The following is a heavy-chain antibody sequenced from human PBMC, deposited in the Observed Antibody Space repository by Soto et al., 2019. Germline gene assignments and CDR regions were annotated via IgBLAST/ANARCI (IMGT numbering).Heavy chain of an antibody. CDR3: AKCMTTVNTFPFDI. CDR1: GFTFRSYA. J-gene: IGHJ3*02. D-gene: IGHD4-17*01. V-gene: IGHV3-23*01. CDR2: ISGSGVGT. Sequence: EVQLLESGGGLVQPGGSLRLACAASGFTFRSYAMSWVRQAPGKGLEWVSAISGSGVGTYYADSVKGRFTISGDNSKNTLYLQMNSLRAEDTAVYYCAKCMTTVNTFPFDIWGQGTMVTVSS.